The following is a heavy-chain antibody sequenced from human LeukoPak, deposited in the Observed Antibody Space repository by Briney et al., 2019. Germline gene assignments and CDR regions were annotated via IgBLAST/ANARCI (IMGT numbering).Heavy chain of an antibody. J-gene: IGHJ4*02. CDR2: ISGSGGGEGRT. Sequence: GGSLRLSCVASGYTFSDYGMSWVRQAPGKGLEWVSAISGSGGGEGRTYYADSVKGRFTISRDNSKNTVYLQMNSLRAEDTAIYYCAKDEWDYWGQGTLVTVSS. V-gene: IGHV3-23*01. D-gene: IGHD1-26*01. CDR1: GYTFSDYG. CDR3: AKDEWDY.